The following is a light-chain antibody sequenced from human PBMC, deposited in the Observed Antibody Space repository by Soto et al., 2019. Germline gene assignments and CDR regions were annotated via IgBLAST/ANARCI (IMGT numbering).Light chain of an antibody. J-gene: IGKJ1*01. V-gene: IGKV1-5*03. CDR1: QTISSW. CDR3: KHYNSYSEA. Sequence: QMTQSPSTLSGSVGGGATIPFRCSQTISSWLAWYQQKPGKAPKLLIYKASTLKSGVPSRFSGSGSGTEFTLTISSLQTDDFATYYCKHYNSYSEAFGQGTKVDIK. CDR2: KAS.